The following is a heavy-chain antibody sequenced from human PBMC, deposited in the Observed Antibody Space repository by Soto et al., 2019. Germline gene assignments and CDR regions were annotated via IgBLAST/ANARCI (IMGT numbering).Heavy chain of an antibody. D-gene: IGHD3-16*02. Sequence: EVQLVESGGGLVKPGGSLRLSCAASGFTFSSYSMNWVRQAPGKGLEWVSSISSSSSYIYYADSVKGRLTIYRDNAKNSLNLQMNSLRAEDTAVYYGAREEDYIRGSYPRVDYWGQGTLVTVAS. CDR1: GFTFSSYS. V-gene: IGHV3-21*01. CDR3: AREEDYIRGSYPRVDY. J-gene: IGHJ4*02. CDR2: ISSSSSYI.